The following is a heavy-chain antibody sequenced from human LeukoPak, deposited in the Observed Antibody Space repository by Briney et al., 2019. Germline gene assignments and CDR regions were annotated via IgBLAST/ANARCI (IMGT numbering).Heavy chain of an antibody. CDR1: EFTFGDYA. Sequence: PGGSLRLSCTASEFTFGDYAMNWFRQAPGKGLEWVGFIRSKAYGGTTEYAASVKGRFTISRDDSKSIAYLQTNSLKTEDTAVYYCTREGDMVRGVISLDYWGQGTLVTVSS. D-gene: IGHD3-10*01. V-gene: IGHV3-49*03. CDR3: TREGDMVRGVISLDY. J-gene: IGHJ4*02. CDR2: IRSKAYGGTT.